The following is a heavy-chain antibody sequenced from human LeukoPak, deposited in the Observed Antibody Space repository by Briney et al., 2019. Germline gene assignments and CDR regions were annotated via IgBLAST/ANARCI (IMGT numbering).Heavy chain of an antibody. CDR1: GDSINRYL. CDR2: IYNSGTT. CDR3: AREPEHDYGDYVSYY. V-gene: IGHV4-4*07. Sequence: PSETLSLTCSVSGDSINRYLWTWIRQPAGGGLEWIGRIYNSGTTNYNPSLKSRVTMSVDTSKNQFSLKLSSVTAADTAVYYCAREPEHDYGDYVSYYWGQGTLVTVSS. J-gene: IGHJ4*02. D-gene: IGHD4-17*01.